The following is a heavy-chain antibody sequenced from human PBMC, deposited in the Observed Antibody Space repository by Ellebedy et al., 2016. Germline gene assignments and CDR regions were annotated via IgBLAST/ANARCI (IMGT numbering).Heavy chain of an antibody. CDR2: ISTYDGNT. V-gene: IGHV1-18*01. CDR1: GYTFTSYG. D-gene: IGHD1-14*01. J-gene: IGHJ4*02. Sequence: SSVKVSCKASGYTFTSYGISWVRQAPGQGLEWMGWISTYDGNTNYAQNLQGRVTMTTDTSTGTVYMELRSLISDDTAVYYCARDSGRASHFRTCGDYWGQGTLVTVSS. CDR3: ARDSGRASHFRTCGDY.